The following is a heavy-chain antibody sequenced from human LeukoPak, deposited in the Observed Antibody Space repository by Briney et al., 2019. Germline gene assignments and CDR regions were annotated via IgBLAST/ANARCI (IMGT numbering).Heavy chain of an antibody. J-gene: IGHJ4*02. Sequence: GGSLRLSCAASGFTFDDYAMHWVRQAPGKGLEWVSGISWNSGSIGYADSVKGRFTISRDNAKNSLYLQMNSLRAEDTAVYYCAKEGFDSWGQGTLVTVSS. V-gene: IGHV3-9*01. CDR2: ISWNSGSI. CDR3: AKEGFDS. CDR1: GFTFDDYA.